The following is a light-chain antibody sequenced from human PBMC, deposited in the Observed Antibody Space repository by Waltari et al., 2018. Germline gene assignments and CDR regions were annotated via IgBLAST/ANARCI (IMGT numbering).Light chain of an antibody. CDR1: HNIGTF. J-gene: IGKJ2*02. Sequence: DIQMTQSPVSLSASVGHTVPITCRASHNIGTFLSWYQQRPAKAPTVLIYAASTLQRGVPSRFSGSGSGTDFTLTIFSLQPEDFATYFCQQTYSALCCTFGQGTKLEIK. CDR2: AAS. CDR3: QQTYSALCCT. V-gene: IGKV1-39*01.